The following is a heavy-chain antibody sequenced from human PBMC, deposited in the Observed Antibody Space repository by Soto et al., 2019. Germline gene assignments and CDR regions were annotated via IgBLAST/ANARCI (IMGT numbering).Heavy chain of an antibody. CDR2: IIPILGIA. CDR1: GGTFGSYT. V-gene: IGHV1-69*02. J-gene: IGHJ4*02. Sequence: GAPVKVSRKASGGTFGSYTISWVRQAPGQGLEWMGRIIPILGIANYAQKFQGRVTITADKSTSTAYMELSSLRSEDTAVYYCARARRDGSYYFDYWGQGTLVTVSS. D-gene: IGHD6-6*01. CDR3: ARARRDGSYYFDY.